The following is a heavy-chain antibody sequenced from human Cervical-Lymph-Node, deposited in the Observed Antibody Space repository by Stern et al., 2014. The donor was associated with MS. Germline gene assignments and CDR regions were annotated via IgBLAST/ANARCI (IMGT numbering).Heavy chain of an antibody. CDR1: GGTFSSSYA. J-gene: IGHJ5*02. D-gene: IGHD2-15*01. Sequence: MQLVESGAEVKKPGSSMNVSCKTSGGTFSSSYAITWMRQAPGPGLEWLGRIIPILGLANYAEKFQGRVIITADKSTSTTYMELSSLRSEDTAVYYCARGVVSNRAAATLHNLFDPWGQGTLVTVSS. CDR2: IIPILGLA. CDR3: ARGVVSNRAAATLHNLFDP. V-gene: IGHV1-69*09.